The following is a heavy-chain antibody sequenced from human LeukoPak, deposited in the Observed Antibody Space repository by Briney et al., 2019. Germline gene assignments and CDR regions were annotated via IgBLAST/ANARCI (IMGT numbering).Heavy chain of an antibody. D-gene: IGHD3-22*01. Sequence: GASVKASCKASGYTFSSCAINWVRQAPGQGLEYMGWIDTKTGNPTYAQGFTGRFVFSLDTSVSTAYLQISSLKAEDTAVYYCAIHPSDSSGYFPYWGQGALVTVSS. CDR3: AIHPSDSSGYFPY. V-gene: IGHV7-4-1*02. CDR1: GYTFSSCA. CDR2: IDTKTGNP. J-gene: IGHJ4*02.